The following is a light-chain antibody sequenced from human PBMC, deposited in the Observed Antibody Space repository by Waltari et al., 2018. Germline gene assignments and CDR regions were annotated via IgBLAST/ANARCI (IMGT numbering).Light chain of an antibody. Sequence: EIVLTQSPGTLSLSPGERATLSCRASQSVTSSYLAWYQQKPGRAPRLLIYGASSRATGIPDRFSGSESGTDFTLTISRLEPEDFAVYYCQQYGSSPLTFGGGTKVEIK. CDR1: QSVTSSY. V-gene: IGKV3-20*01. J-gene: IGKJ4*01. CDR2: GAS. CDR3: QQYGSSPLT.